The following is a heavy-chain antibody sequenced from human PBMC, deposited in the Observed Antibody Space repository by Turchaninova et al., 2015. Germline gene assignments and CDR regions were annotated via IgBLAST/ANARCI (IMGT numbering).Heavy chain of an antibody. J-gene: IGHJ5*01. CDR2: IFHTGRS. Sequence: QVHLRESGPGLVKPSETLSLTSDVPCYSIARGYSWGWVRHSPGKGLEWIGSIFHTGRSYYSSSLRVRVAISLETSENRFSLRLSSVTAADTAVYYCATSLWFGEMLFDSWGQGTPVTVSS. CDR3: ATSLWFGEMLFDS. CDR1: CYSIARGYS. V-gene: IGHV4-38-2*01. D-gene: IGHD3-10*01.